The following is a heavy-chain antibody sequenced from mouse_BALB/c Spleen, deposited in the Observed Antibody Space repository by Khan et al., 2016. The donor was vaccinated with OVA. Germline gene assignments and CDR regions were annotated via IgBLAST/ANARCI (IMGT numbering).Heavy chain of an antibody. CDR3: TRVDGSSYGYFDV. D-gene: IGHD1-1*01. J-gene: IGHJ1*01. Sequence: EVELVESGGGLVKPGGSLKLSCAASGFTYSSYIMSWVRQTPEKRLEWVATSSSGGPYTYYPDSVKGRFTISRAHAKNTLNLQMSSLKSEDTAMYYCTRVDGSSYGYFDVWGAGTTVTVSS. V-gene: IGHV5-6-4*01. CDR1: GFTYSSYI. CDR2: SSSGGPYT.